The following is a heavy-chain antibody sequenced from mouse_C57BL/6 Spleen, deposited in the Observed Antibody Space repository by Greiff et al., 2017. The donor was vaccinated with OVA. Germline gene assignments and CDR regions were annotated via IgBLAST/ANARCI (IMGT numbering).Heavy chain of an antibody. J-gene: IGHJ1*03. D-gene: IGHD2-3*01. CDR3: ARTGGYDPSGYFDV. CDR2: IDPSDSYT. Sequence: QVQLQQPGAELVMPGASVKLSCKASGYTFTSYWMHWVKQRPGQGLEWIGEIDPSDSYTNYNQKFKGKSTLTVDKSSSTAYMQLSSLTSEDSAVYYCARTGGYDPSGYFDVWGTGTTVTVSS. CDR1: GYTFTSYW. V-gene: IGHV1-69*01.